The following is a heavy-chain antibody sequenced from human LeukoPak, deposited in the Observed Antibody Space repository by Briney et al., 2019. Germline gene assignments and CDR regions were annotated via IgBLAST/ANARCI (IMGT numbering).Heavy chain of an antibody. CDR1: GSSFSTSW. CDR3: ARRDTGLDY. V-gene: IGHV5-51*01. J-gene: IGHJ4*02. Sequence: GESLQISCQGSGSSFSTSWIAWARPMPGKGLEWMGIIYHGDSDTRYSPSFQGQVTISADKSITTAYLQWSSLRASDTAMYYCARRDTGLDYWGQGTLVTVSS. CDR2: IYHGDSDT.